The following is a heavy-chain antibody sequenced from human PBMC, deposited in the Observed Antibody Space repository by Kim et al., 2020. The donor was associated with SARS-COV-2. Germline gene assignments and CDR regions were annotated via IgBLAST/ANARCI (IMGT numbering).Heavy chain of an antibody. D-gene: IGHD2-21*01. V-gene: IGHV4-59*13. CDR1: GGSISSYY. Sequence: SETLSLTCTVSGGSISSYYWSWIRQPPGKGLKWIGYSYYSGSTNYTPSLKSRVTISVDTSKNQFSLTLSPVSAADTAVYYCARIGPIGENNGFDTWGQGTLVTVSS. J-gene: IGHJ5*02. CDR2: SYYSGST. CDR3: ARIGPIGENNGFDT.